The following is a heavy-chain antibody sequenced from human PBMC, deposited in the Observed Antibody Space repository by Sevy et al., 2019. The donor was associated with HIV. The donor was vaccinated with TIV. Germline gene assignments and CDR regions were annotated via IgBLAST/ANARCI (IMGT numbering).Heavy chain of an antibody. V-gene: IGHV5-51*01. J-gene: IGHJ3*01. CDR1: GYTFTTYW. CDR3: ARHPSTSVWGTVRSDAFDV. D-gene: IGHD3-16*01. CDR2: IYPGDSDT. Sequence: GESLKISCQGSGYTFTTYWIGWVRQMPGKGLEWMGIIYPGDSDTRYSPSFQGQVTISADKSISTAFLQWSSLKASDTAIYYCARHPSTSVWGTVRSDAFDVWGQGTMVTVSS.